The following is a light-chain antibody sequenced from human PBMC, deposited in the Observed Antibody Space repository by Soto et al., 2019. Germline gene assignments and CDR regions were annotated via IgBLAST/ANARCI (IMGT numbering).Light chain of an antibody. Sequence: EIVLTQSPGTLSLSPGERATLSCRASQSVGSNYLAWYQQKPGQAPRLLIYGASSRATGTPDRFSGSGSGTDFTLTISRLEPEDFAVYYCQQYNNWLWTFGQGTKVDIK. CDR3: QQYNNWLWT. CDR2: GAS. V-gene: IGKV3-20*01. CDR1: QSVGSNY. J-gene: IGKJ1*01.